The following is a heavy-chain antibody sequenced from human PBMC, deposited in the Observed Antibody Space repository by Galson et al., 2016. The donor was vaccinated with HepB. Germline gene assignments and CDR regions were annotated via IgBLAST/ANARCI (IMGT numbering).Heavy chain of an antibody. D-gene: IGHD4-17*01. Sequence: SVKVSCKASGGTFSTYTISWLRQAPGQGLEWMGRSIPMLNIANHAQKFQGRVKITADKSTGTAYMELISLRFEDTAVYYCARDPDFGDYPTGNWFDPWGQGTQVTVSS. J-gene: IGHJ5*02. CDR1: GGTFSTYT. V-gene: IGHV1-69*04. CDR2: SIPMLNIA. CDR3: ARDPDFGDYPTGNWFDP.